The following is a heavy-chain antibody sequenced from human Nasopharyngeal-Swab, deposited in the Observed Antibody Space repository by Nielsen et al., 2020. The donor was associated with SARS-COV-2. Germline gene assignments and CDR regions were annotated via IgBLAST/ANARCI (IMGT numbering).Heavy chain of an antibody. D-gene: IGHD2-8*01. CDR2: IGGNGART. J-gene: IGHJ3*02. CDR1: GFIFGNYA. CDR3: VKDGYCTNGVCGFDAFDI. Sequence: GESLKISCVASGFIFGNYAMAWVRQAPGKGLEWVSAIGGNGARTHYADSARGRFIISRDNSKSTLDLQMNSLRAEDTALYYCVKDGYCTNGVCGFDAFDIWGRGTMVTVSS. V-gene: IGHV3-23*01.